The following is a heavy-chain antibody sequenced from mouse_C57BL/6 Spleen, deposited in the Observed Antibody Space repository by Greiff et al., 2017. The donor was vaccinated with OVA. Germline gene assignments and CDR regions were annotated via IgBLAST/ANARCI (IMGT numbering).Heavy chain of an antibody. CDR3: ASHNYGSSPGAMDY. Sequence: QVQLQQSGAELVKPGASVKISCKASAYAFSSYWMNWVKQRPGKGLEWIGQIYPGDGDTNYNGKFKGKATLTADKSSSTAYMQLSSLTSEDSAVYFCASHNYGSSPGAMDYWGQGTSVTVSS. CDR1: AYAFSSYW. CDR2: IYPGDGDT. J-gene: IGHJ4*01. V-gene: IGHV1-80*01. D-gene: IGHD1-1*01.